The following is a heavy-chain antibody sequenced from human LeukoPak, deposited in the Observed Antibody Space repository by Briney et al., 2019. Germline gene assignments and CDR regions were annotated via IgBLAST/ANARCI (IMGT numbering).Heavy chain of an antibody. V-gene: IGHV3-30*18. CDR3: AKGPTSVAGDY. Sequence: GGSLRLSCAASGFTFSSYGMHWVRQAPGKGLEWVAVISYDGSNKYYADSVKGRFTISRGNSKNTLYLQMNSLRAEDTAVYYCAKGPTSVAGDYWGQGTLVTVSS. CDR2: ISYDGSNK. CDR1: GFTFSSYG. J-gene: IGHJ4*02. D-gene: IGHD6-19*01.